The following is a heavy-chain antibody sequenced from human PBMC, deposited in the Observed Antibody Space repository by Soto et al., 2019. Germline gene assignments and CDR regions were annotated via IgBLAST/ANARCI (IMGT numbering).Heavy chain of an antibody. Sequence: GGSLRLSCAASGFTFSSYGMHWVRQAPGKGLEWVAVISYDGSNKYYADSVKGRFTISRDNSKNTLYLQMNSLRAEDTAVYYCAKGEDYCSGGSCYRGPFDYWGQGTLVTVSS. CDR3: AKGEDYCSGGSCYRGPFDY. CDR1: GFTFSSYG. CDR2: ISYDGSNK. D-gene: IGHD2-15*01. V-gene: IGHV3-30*18. J-gene: IGHJ4*02.